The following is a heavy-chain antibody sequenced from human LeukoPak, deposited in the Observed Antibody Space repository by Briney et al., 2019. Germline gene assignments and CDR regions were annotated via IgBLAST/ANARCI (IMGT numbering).Heavy chain of an antibody. J-gene: IGHJ6*02. D-gene: IGHD3-9*01. CDR1: GGTISNYY. V-gene: IGHV4-39*07. CDR3: ARDRTLGYDILTGYYYYGMDV. Sequence: SETLSLTCSVPGGTISNYYWGWIRQPPGKGLEWIGTIYYSGSTYYNPSLKSRVTISVDTSKNQFSLKLSSVTAADTAVYYCARDRTLGYDILTGYYYYGMDVWGQGTTVTVSS. CDR2: IYYSGST.